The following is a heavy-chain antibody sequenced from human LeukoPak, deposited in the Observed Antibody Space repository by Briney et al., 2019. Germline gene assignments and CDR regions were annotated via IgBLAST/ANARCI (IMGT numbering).Heavy chain of an antibody. CDR1: GFTFSSYA. D-gene: IGHD6-19*01. J-gene: IGHJ4*02. CDR2: MSYDGSNK. Sequence: PGGSLRLSCAASGFTFSSYAMHWVRQAPGKGPEWVAVMSYDGSNKYYADSVKGRFTISRDNSKNTLYLQMNSLRAEDTAVYYCARVGGSGWYIDYWGQGTLVTVSS. V-gene: IGHV3-30*04. CDR3: ARVGGSGWYIDY.